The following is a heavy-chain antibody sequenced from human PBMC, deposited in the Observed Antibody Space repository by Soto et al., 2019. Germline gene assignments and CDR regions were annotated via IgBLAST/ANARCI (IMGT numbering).Heavy chain of an antibody. CDR2: IYYSGST. CDR1: GGSISSYY. V-gene: IGHV4-59*01. J-gene: IGHJ4*02. CDR3: ARGHSYGSYYFDY. Sequence: SETLSLTCTVSGGSISSYYWSWIRQPPGKGLEWIGYIYYSGSTNYNPSLKSRVTISVDTSKNQFSLKLSSVTAADTAVYYCARGHSYGSYYFDYWGQGTLVTVSS. D-gene: IGHD5-18*01.